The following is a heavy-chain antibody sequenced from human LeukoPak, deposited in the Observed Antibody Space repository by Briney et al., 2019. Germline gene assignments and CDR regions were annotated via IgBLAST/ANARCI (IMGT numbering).Heavy chain of an antibody. D-gene: IGHD3-10*01. CDR1: GFTFDRYS. CDR2: ISGNGYST. J-gene: IGHJ4*02. Sequence: GGSLRLSCAASGFTFDRYSMNWVRQAPGRGLEWDSTISGNGYSTFYADSVKGRFTISRDNSNNTLYLQMNALRADDAALDYCARDLLWFGESSVGWGQGSLVTVSS. V-gene: IGHV3-23*01. CDR3: ARDLLWFGESSVG.